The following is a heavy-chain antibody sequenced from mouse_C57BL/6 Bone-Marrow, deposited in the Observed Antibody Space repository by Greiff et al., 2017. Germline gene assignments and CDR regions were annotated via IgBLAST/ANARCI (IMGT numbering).Heavy chain of an antibody. CDR1: GFNIKDDY. J-gene: IGHJ3*01. V-gene: IGHV14-4*01. CDR3: TTGYYGSAWFAD. CDR2: IDPENGDT. D-gene: IGHD1-1*01. Sequence: VQLQQSGAELVRPGASVKLSCTASGFNIKDDYMHWVKQRPEQGLEWIGWIDPENGDTEYASKFQGKATITADTSSNTAYLQLSSLTSEDTAVYYCTTGYYGSAWFADWGKGTLVTVSA.